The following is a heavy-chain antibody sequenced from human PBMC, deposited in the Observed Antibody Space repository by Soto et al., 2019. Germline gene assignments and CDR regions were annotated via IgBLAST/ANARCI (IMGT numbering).Heavy chain of an antibody. D-gene: IGHD3-22*01. V-gene: IGHV4-39*01. CDR3: ARPGSTSAWFYVDT. Sequence: QLQLQESGPGPVKPSETLSLTCTVSGESITIAPYYWGWIRQTPGKGLEWMGSLPYSGSTHYSPSLKIPATRSMDTSKNQFYLTLSSVTASDTAMYYCARPGSTSAWFYVDTWGRGTRVTVSS. CDR2: LPYSGST. J-gene: IGHJ4*02. CDR1: GESITIAPYY.